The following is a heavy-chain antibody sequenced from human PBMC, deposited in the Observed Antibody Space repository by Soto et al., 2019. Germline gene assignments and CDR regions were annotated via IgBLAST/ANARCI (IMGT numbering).Heavy chain of an antibody. V-gene: IGHV4-30-2*01. D-gene: IGHD1-26*01. Sequence: SETLSLTCAVSGDTISTGGYSWAWIRQPPGKALEWIGHTYHSGNPYYNPSLKSRVTISVDKSKNQFSLKLSSVTAADTAVYYCARVSGSYYYGMDVWGQATTVTVSS. CDR2: TYHSGNP. J-gene: IGHJ6*02. CDR1: GDTISTGGYS. CDR3: ARVSGSYYYGMDV.